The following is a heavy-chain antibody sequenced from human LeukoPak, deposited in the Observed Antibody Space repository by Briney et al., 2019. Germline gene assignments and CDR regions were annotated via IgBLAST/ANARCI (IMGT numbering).Heavy chain of an antibody. Sequence: KPSETLSLTCSVSGGSISSYYWSWIRQPPGKGLEWIGSIYHTGSTYYNPSLKSRVTISVDTSKNQFSLKLSSVTAADTAVYYCARPGRRDAYNRTLDYWGQGTLVTVSS. CDR1: GGSISSYY. CDR3: ARPGRRDAYNRTLDY. J-gene: IGHJ4*02. V-gene: IGHV4-39*01. CDR2: IYHTGST. D-gene: IGHD5-24*01.